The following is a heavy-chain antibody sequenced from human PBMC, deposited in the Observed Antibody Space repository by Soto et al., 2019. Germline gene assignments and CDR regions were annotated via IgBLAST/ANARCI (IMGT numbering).Heavy chain of an antibody. D-gene: IGHD2-21*02. J-gene: IGHJ5*02. V-gene: IGHV4-4*02. CDR1: GGTVASSHW. Sequence: QVQLQESGPRLVKPSESLSLTCGVSGGTVASSHWWSWVRQSPGRGLEWIGNVYHTGDTNLNPSLQSLVTFSVDKYNNQCSVRLTSVTAADTAVYFCAREIGTAGGNNYFDPWGPGTLVTVSS. CDR2: VYHTGDT. CDR3: AREIGTAGGNNYFDP.